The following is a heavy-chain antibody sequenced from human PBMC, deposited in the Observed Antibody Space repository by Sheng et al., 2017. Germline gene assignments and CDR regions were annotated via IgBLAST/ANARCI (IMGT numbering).Heavy chain of an antibody. CDR1: GFTFSSYA. CDR3: ARDHPPGLEWLLDYYYYYYMDV. V-gene: IGHV3-30-3*01. Sequence: QVQLVESGGGVVQPGRSLRLSCAASGFTFSSYAMHWVRQAPGKGLEWVAVISYDGSNKYYADSVKGRFTISRDNSKNTLYLQMNSLRAEDTAVYYCARDHPPGLEWLLDYYYYYYMDVWGKGTTVTVSS. D-gene: IGHD3-3*01. CDR2: ISYDGSNK. J-gene: IGHJ6*03.